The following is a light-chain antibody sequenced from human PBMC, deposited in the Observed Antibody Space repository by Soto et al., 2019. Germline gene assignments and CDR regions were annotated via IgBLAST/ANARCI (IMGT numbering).Light chain of an antibody. V-gene: IGKV3-20*01. CDR1: QSVSSSY. CDR2: GAS. CDR3: QQYDSSPKT. Sequence: DIVFTQSPGTLSLSPGEIATLSCRASQSVSSSYLAWYQQKPGQAPRLLIYGASSRATGIPDRFSGSGSGTDFTLTISRLEHEDFAVYYCQQYDSSPKTFGQGTKVDIK. J-gene: IGKJ1*01.